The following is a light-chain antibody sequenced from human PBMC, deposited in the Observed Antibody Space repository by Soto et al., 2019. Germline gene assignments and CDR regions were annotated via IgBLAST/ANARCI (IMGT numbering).Light chain of an antibody. CDR1: QNVNSN. CDR2: GAS. V-gene: IGKV3-15*01. J-gene: IGKJ4*01. CDR3: QQYNNWPLD. Sequence: EIVMTQSPATLSVSPGERATLSCRASQNVNSNLAWYQQKPGQAPRLLIYGASTRATGIPARFSGSGSGTEFTLTISSLQSEDFAVYYCQQYNNWPLDFGGGTRVEIK.